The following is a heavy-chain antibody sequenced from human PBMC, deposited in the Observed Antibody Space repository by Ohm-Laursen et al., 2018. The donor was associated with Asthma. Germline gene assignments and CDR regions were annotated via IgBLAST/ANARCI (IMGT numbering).Heavy chain of an antibody. V-gene: IGHV3-30*03. CDR3: AISPYDFWSGYLDR. CDR1: GFTLSSHG. CDR2: ISYGGINT. D-gene: IGHD3-3*01. Sequence: SLRLSCTASGFTLSSHGLYWVRRAPGKGLEWVAVISYGGINTYYADSVKGRFTSSTDNSKTTLYLQMNSLRAEDTAVYYCAISPYDFWSGYLDRWGRGTLVTVSP. J-gene: IGHJ4*02.